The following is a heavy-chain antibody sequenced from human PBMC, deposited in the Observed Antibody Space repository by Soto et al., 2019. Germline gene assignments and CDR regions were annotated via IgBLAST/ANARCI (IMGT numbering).Heavy chain of an antibody. CDR1: GFTFSSYW. D-gene: IGHD3-9*01. V-gene: IGHV3-7*05. J-gene: IGHJ6*02. Sequence: GGSLRLSCAASGFTFSSYWMSWVRQAPGKGLEWVANIKQDGSEKYYVDSVKGRFTISRDNAKNSLYLQMNSLRAEDTAVYYCARDLRYFDWLPYGMAVWGQGTTLTVSS. CDR3: ARDLRYFDWLPYGMAV. CDR2: IKQDGSEK.